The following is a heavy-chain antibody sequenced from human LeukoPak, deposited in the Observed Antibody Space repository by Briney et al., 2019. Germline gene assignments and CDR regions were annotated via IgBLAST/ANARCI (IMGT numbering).Heavy chain of an antibody. Sequence: PSETLSLTCAVSGYSISSGYYWGWIRQPPGKGLEWIGSIYHSGSTYYNPSLKSRVTISVDTSKNQFSLKLSSVTAADTAVYYCARYYDFWSGYHRQGDAFDIWGQGTMVTVCS. CDR1: GYSISSGYY. CDR3: ARYYDFWSGYHRQGDAFDI. CDR2: IYHSGST. D-gene: IGHD3-3*01. J-gene: IGHJ3*02. V-gene: IGHV4-38-2*01.